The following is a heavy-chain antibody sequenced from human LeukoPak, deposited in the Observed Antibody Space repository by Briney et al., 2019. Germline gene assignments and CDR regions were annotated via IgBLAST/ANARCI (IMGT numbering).Heavy chain of an antibody. V-gene: IGHV4-39*01. CDR2: IYYGGST. CDR3: ARLIRFSSFGELSNWFDP. Sequence: SPSETLSLTCTVSGGSISSSSYYWGWIRQPPGKGLEWIGSIYYGGSTYYNPSLKSRVTISVDTSKNQFSLKLSSVTAADTAVYYCARLIRFSSFGELSNWFDPWGQGTLVTVSS. D-gene: IGHD3-10*01. CDR1: GGSISSSSYY. J-gene: IGHJ5*02.